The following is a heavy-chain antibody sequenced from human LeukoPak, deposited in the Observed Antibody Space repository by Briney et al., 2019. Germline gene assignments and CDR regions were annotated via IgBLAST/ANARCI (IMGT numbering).Heavy chain of an antibody. Sequence: SETLSLTCTVSGGSISSHYWSWSRLPPGQGLERIGYIYDTASTNSNPSLKSRVTISVDRSKNQFSLYLRSVTAADTAVYYCARQVGVAARYYYFYMDVWGKGTTVTVSS. V-gene: IGHV4-59*08. CDR1: GGSISSHY. J-gene: IGHJ6*03. CDR3: ARQVGVAARYYYFYMDV. CDR2: IYDTAST. D-gene: IGHD6-6*01.